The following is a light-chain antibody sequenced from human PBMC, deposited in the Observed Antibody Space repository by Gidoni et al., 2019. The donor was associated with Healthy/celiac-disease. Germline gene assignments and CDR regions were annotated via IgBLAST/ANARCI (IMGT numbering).Light chain of an antibody. Sequence: DVQLTKSPSFLSASVGDRVTTPCRASQGIRSYLAWYQQKPGKAPKLLIYAASTLQSGVPSRFSGSGSGTEFTLTISSLQPEDFATYYCQQLNSYPPWYSFGQXTKLEIK. V-gene: IGKV1-9*01. CDR3: QQLNSYPPWYS. CDR2: AAS. J-gene: IGKJ2*03. CDR1: QGIRSY.